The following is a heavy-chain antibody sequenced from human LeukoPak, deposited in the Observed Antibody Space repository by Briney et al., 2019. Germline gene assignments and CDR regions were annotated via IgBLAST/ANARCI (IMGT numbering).Heavy chain of an antibody. V-gene: IGHV3-66*01. D-gene: IGHD3-3*01. CDR1: GFTVSSNY. J-gene: IGHJ3*02. CDR2: IYSGGSGST. Sequence: GGSLRLSCAASGFTVSSNYMSWVRQAPGKGLEWVSVIYSGGSGSTYYADSVKGRFTISRDNSKNTLYLQMNSLRAEDTAVYYCARDGPYSDSWSGPFPFDMWGQGTMVTVSS. CDR3: ARDGPYSDSWSGPFPFDM.